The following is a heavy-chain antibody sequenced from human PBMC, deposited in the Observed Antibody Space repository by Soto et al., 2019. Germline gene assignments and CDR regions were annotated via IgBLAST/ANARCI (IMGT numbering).Heavy chain of an antibody. J-gene: IGHJ6*02. D-gene: IGHD2-21*01. CDR2: INAGNGNT. CDR1: GYTFANYA. V-gene: IGHV1-3*01. Sequence: QVRLVQSGTEVKKPGASVMVSCKASGYTFANYAIHWVRQAPGQDFEWMGWINAGNGNTRNSQKFQGRVTSTRDTSATTAHMEAGSPTLEDTPVYYCARDLTGCGLTSGHFGVDVWGQGTTVIVSS. CDR3: ARDLTGCGLTSGHFGVDV.